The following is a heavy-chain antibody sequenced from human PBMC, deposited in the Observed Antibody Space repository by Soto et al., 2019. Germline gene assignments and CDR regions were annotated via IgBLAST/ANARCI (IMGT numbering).Heavy chain of an antibody. D-gene: IGHD7-27*01. J-gene: IGHJ4*02. CDR3: ARGWGRIFDY. V-gene: IGHV4-34*01. CDR2: INHSGST. Sequence: QVQLQQWGAGLLKPSETLSLTCAVYGGSFSGYYWHWIRQPPGKGLEWIGEINHSGSTNYNPSLKSRVTLSVDTSKNQFSLTLSSVTAADTAVYYCARGWGRIFDYWGQGTLVTVSS. CDR1: GGSFSGYY.